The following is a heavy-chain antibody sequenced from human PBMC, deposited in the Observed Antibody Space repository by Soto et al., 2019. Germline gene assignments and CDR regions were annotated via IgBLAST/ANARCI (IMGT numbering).Heavy chain of an antibody. CDR3: ARGDQYDILHRCYAMDV. D-gene: IGHD1-26*01. V-gene: IGHV3-30-3*01. J-gene: IGHJ6*02. Sequence: QVQLVESGGGVVQPGTSLRLSCVASGFTFNKFDMHWIRQTPDKRLQWVAFIAYDGINKYYTGSVKGRFSVSRDNSKNTVSLQMNNLGLEDTATYYCARGDQYDILHRCYAMDVWGPGTTVTISS. CDR1: GFTFNKFD. CDR2: IAYDGINK.